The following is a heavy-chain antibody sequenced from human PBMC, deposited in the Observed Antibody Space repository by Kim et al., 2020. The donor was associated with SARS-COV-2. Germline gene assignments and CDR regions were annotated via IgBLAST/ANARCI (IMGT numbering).Heavy chain of an antibody. D-gene: IGHD5-12*01. CDR1: GNTFTNNY. V-gene: IGHV1-46*01. Sequence: ASVKVACKASGNTFTNNYMNWVRQAPGQGLEWMGVINPSGTGRVYAQKFQGRLTITRDTSTSTVYLELSSLGSEDTAVYYCATDLPTGYGSSAYWGQGTL. CDR2: INPSGTGR. CDR3: ATDLPTGYGSSAY. J-gene: IGHJ4*02.